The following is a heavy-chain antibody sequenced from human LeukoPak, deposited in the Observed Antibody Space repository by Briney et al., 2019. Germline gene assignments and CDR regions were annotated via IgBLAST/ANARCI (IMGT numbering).Heavy chain of an antibody. J-gene: IGHJ4*02. Sequence: GESLKISCKGSGYSSTSYWISWVRQMPGKGLEWMGRIDPSDSYPTYSPSFQGHVTISGDKSISTAYLQWSSLKASDTGMYYCAMSFSSSWLFDYWGRGTVVTVSS. D-gene: IGHD6-13*01. V-gene: IGHV5-10-1*01. CDR3: AMSFSSSWLFDY. CDR1: GYSSTSYW. CDR2: IDPSDSYP.